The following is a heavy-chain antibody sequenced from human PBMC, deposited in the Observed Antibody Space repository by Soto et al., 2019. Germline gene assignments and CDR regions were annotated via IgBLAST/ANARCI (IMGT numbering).Heavy chain of an antibody. V-gene: IGHV1-46*01. CDR1: GYTFTSYY. J-gene: IGHJ2*01. Sequence: GASVKVSCKASGYTFTSYYMHWVRQAPGQGXEWMGIINPSVGSTSYAQKFQGRVTMTRDTSTSTVYMELSSLRSEDTAVYYCARGDYYDSSDYNDLYFDLWGRGTLVTVSS. D-gene: IGHD3-22*01. CDR2: INPSVGST. CDR3: ARGDYYDSSDYNDLYFDL.